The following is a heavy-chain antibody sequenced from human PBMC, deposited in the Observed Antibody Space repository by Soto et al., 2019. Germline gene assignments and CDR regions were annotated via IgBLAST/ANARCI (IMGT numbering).Heavy chain of an antibody. V-gene: IGHV4-31*11. Sequence: PSETLSLTCAVSGGSISSGGYYWSWIRQHPGKGLEWIGYIYYSGSTYYNPSLKSRVTISVDTSKNQFSLKLSSVTAADTAVYYCARSPQHKYCSGGSCYSGVTRSPKNNWFDPWGQGTLVTVSS. D-gene: IGHD2-15*01. CDR2: IYYSGST. J-gene: IGHJ5*02. CDR3: ARSPQHKYCSGGSCYSGVTRSPKNNWFDP. CDR1: GGSISSGGYY.